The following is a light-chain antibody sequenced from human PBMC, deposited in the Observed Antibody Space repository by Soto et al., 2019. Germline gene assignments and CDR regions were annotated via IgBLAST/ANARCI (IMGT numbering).Light chain of an antibody. CDR3: SAYAGRNTFV. Sequence: QSALAQPPSASGSPGQSVTISCTGTSSDVGDNYVSWYQQHLGKAPKLIMYEVTLRPSGVPDRFSGSKSGNTASLTVSGLQADDEADDYCSAYAGRNTFVFGTGTKLPV. J-gene: IGLJ1*01. CDR1: SSDVGDNY. V-gene: IGLV2-8*01. CDR2: EVT.